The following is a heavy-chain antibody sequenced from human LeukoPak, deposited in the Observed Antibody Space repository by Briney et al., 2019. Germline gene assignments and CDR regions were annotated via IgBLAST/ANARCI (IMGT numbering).Heavy chain of an antibody. D-gene: IGHD3-3*01. V-gene: IGHV3-23*01. Sequence: GGSLRLSCAASGFTFSSYAMSWVRQAPGKGLEWVSAISGSGGSTYYADSVKGRFTISRDNSKNTLYLQMNSLGAEDTAVYYCAKARGTYYDFWSGYWDFDYWGQGTLVTVSS. CDR1: GFTFSSYA. CDR3: AKARGTYYDFWSGYWDFDY. CDR2: ISGSGGST. J-gene: IGHJ4*02.